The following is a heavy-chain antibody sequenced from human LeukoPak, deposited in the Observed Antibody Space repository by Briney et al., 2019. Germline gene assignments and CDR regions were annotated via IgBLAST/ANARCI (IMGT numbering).Heavy chain of an antibody. CDR1: GFIVSSNY. D-gene: IGHD6-25*01. Sequence: GGSLRLSCAASGFIVSSNYMSWVRQATGKGLEWVSVTYTGGSTYYADSVKGRFTISRDNSKNTLYLQMNSLRAEDTAVYYCARVRSGEYFDYWGQGTLVTVSS. CDR2: TYTGGST. J-gene: IGHJ4*02. V-gene: IGHV3-66*01. CDR3: ARVRSGEYFDY.